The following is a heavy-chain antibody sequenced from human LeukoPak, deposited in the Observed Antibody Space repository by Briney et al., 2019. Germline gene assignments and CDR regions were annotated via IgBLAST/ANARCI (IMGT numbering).Heavy chain of an antibody. V-gene: IGHV4-59*01. Sequence: PSETLSHTCTVSGGSISSYYWSWIRQPPGKGLEWIGYIYYSGSTNYNPSLKSRVTISVDTSKNQFSLKLSSVTAADTAVYYCARDRGSSVLIRYYFDYWGQGTLVTVSS. CDR1: GGSISSYY. D-gene: IGHD2-2*01. CDR3: ARDRGSSVLIRYYFDY. CDR2: IYYSGST. J-gene: IGHJ4*02.